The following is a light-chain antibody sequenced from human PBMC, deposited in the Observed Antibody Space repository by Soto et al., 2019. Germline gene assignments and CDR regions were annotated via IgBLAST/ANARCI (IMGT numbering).Light chain of an antibody. Sequence: DIQMTQSPSSLSASVGDRVTITCQASQDISNYLNWYQQKPGKAPKLLIYDASNLETGVPSRFSGSGAGTDFTFAIRSLQPEDIATYYCQQYDNLLTCGGGTKVEIK. J-gene: IGKJ4*01. CDR1: QDISNY. V-gene: IGKV1-33*01. CDR2: DAS. CDR3: QQYDNLLT.